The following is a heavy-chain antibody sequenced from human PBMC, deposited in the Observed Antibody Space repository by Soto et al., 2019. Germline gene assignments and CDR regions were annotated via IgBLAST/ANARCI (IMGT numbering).Heavy chain of an antibody. CDR2: IYYSGST. Sequence: SETLSLTCTVSGDSISSYYWNWIRQPPGKGLEWIGYIYYSGSTSYNPSLKSRVTISVDTSKSQFSLKLSSVTAADTAVYYCARARGGYIYCWGQGTLVTVSS. CDR3: ARARGGYIYC. CDR1: GDSISSYY. V-gene: IGHV4-59*01. J-gene: IGHJ4*03.